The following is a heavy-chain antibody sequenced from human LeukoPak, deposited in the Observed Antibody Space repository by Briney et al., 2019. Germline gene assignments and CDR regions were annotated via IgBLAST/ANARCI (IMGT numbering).Heavy chain of an antibody. CDR2: ISYDGSNK. V-gene: IGHV3-30*04. CDR3: ARDLRSYGDYEYYFDY. CDR1: GFTFSSYA. J-gene: IGHJ4*02. Sequence: PGGSLRLSCAASGFTFSSYAMHWVRQAPGKGLEWVAVISYDGSNKYYADSVKGRFTISRDNSKNTLYLQMNSLRAEDTAVYYCARDLRSYGDYEYYFDYWGQGTLVTVSS. D-gene: IGHD4-17*01.